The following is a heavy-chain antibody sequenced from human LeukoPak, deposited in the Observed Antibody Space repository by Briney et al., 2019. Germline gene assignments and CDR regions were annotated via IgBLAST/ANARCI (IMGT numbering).Heavy chain of an antibody. CDR2: ISRSSSDI. V-gene: IGHV3-21*06. Sequence: GGSLRLSCAASGFNFSSYSMNWVRQAPGKGLEWVSCISRSSSDIYYADSVKGRFTISRDNAKNSLFLQMNTLKAEDTAVYYCARRRRHGYYDSSGYWNLWGQGTLVTVSS. D-gene: IGHD3-22*01. CDR3: ARRRRHGYYDSSGYWNL. J-gene: IGHJ5*02. CDR1: GFNFSSYS.